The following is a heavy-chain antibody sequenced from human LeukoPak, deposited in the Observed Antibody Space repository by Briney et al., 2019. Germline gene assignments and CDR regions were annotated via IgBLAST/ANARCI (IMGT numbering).Heavy chain of an antibody. CDR2: INPNSGGT. CDR3: ARLILELGGYAVDY. V-gene: IGHV1-2*02. J-gene: IGHJ4*02. D-gene: IGHD3-3*01. CDR1: GYTFTGYN. Sequence: GASVKVACKASGYTFTGYNMHWVRQAPGQGLEWMGWINPNSGGTNYAQKFQGRVTMTRDTSISTAYMELSRLRSDDTAVYYCARLILELGGYAVDYWGQGTLVTVSS.